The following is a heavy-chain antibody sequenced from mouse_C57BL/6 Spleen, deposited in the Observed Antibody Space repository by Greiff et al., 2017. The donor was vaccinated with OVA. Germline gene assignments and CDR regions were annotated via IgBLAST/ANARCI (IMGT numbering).Heavy chain of an antibody. CDR3: AREELELLDY. Sequence: QVQLQQSGPELVKPGASVKISCKASGYAFSSSWMNWVKQRPGKGLEWIGRIYPGDGDTNYNGKFKGKATLTADKSSSTAYMQLSSLTSEDSAVYCCAREELELLDYWGQGTTLTVSS. CDR1: GYAFSSSW. V-gene: IGHV1-82*01. CDR2: IYPGDGDT. J-gene: IGHJ2*01.